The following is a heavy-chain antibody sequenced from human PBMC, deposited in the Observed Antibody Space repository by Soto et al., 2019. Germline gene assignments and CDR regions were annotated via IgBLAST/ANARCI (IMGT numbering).Heavy chain of an antibody. J-gene: IGHJ4*02. CDR3: ARALGGYNNYRYYFDY. D-gene: IGHD5-12*01. CDR2: ISAYNGNT. CDR1: GYTFTSYG. Sequence: ASVKVSCKASGYTFTSYGISWVRQAPGQGLEWMGWISAYNGNTNYAQKLQGRVTMTTDTSTSTAYMELSSLRSEDTAVYYCARALGGYNNYRYYFDYWGQGTLVTVSS. V-gene: IGHV1-18*01.